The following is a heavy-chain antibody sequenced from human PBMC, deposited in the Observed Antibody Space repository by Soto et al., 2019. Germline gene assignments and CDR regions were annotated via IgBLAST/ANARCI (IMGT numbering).Heavy chain of an antibody. D-gene: IGHD2-2*03. CDR1: GFSFDDYG. Sequence: EVQLVESGGGSVQPGRSLRLSCAASGFSFDDYGMHWVRQGPGKGLEWGAGISWNSGGLYYADSVKGRFTISRDNAKRSLYLQMNSLRTEDTALYYCAKDNDLDRDGPFDYWGQGILVTVSS. CDR3: AKDNDLDRDGPFDY. V-gene: IGHV3-9*01. CDR2: ISWNSGGL. J-gene: IGHJ4*02.